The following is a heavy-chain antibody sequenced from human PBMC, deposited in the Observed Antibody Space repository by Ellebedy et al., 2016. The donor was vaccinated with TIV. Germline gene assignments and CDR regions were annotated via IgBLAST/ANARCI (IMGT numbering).Heavy chain of an antibody. CDR2: IYPGDSDT. J-gene: IGHJ4*02. V-gene: IGHV5-51*01. D-gene: IGHD2-15*01. CDR1: GYSFTSYW. Sequence: GESLKISCKGSGYSFTSYWSGWVRQMPGKGLEWMGIIYPGDSDTRYSPSFQGQVTISADKSISTAYLQWSSLRASDTAMYYCARNSPGGNCHARSCYMPIDSWGQGTLVTVSS. CDR3: ARNSPGGNCHARSCYMPIDS.